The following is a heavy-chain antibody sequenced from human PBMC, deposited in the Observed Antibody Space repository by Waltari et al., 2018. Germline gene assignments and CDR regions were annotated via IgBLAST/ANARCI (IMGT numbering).Heavy chain of an antibody. Sequence: QVQLVQSGAEVKKPGSSVKVSCKASGGTFSSYAISWVRQAPGQGLEWMGRIIPIFGTANYAQKFQGRVTITADKSTSTAYMERSSLRSEDTAVYYCARASPLFSNYYYYGMDVWGQGTTVTVSS. D-gene: IGHD2-8*01. CDR2: IIPIFGTA. CDR3: ARASPLFSNYYYYGMDV. V-gene: IGHV1-69*08. CDR1: GGTFSSYA. J-gene: IGHJ6*02.